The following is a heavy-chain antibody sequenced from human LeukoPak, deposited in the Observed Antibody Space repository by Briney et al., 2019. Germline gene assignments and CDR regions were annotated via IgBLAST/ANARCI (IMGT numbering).Heavy chain of an antibody. CDR1: GGFISNYY. Sequence: PSETLSLTCTVSGGFISNYYWSWIRQPPGKGLEWIGFISHSGSTNSKPSLRSRVTISVDTSKNQFSMKLSSVTAADTAVYYCARLYCSSTSCPTTTDAFDIWGQGTMVTVSS. D-gene: IGHD2-2*01. J-gene: IGHJ3*02. CDR2: ISHSGST. V-gene: IGHV4-59*01. CDR3: ARLYCSSTSCPTTTDAFDI.